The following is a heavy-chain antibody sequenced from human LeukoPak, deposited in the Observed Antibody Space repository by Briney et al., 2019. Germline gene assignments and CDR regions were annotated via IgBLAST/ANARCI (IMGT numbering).Heavy chain of an antibody. V-gene: IGHV4-31*03. CDR2: IYYSGST. Sequence: PSQTLSLTCTVSGGSISSGGYYWSWIRQHPGKGLEWIGYIYYSGSTYYNPSLKSRVTISVDTSKNQFSLKLSSVTAADTAVYYCAREIGEYYDSSGFNWGQGTLVTVSS. CDR1: GGSISSGGYY. CDR3: AREIGEYYDSSGFN. J-gene: IGHJ4*02. D-gene: IGHD3-22*01.